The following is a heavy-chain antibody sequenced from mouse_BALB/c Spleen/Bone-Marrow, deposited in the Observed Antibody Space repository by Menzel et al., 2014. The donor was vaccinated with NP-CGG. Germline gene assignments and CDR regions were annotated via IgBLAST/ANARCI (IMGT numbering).Heavy chain of an antibody. CDR2: INPESGTI. CDR1: GFDFSRYW. V-gene: IGHV4-1*02. Sequence: EVQRVESGGGLVQPGGSLKLSCAASGFDFSRYWMSWVRQAPGKGLEWIGEINPESGTINYTPSLKDKFIISRDNAKNTLYLQMSKVRSEDTALYFCARLGYYGYFDYWGQGTTLTVSS. CDR3: ARLGYYGYFDY. J-gene: IGHJ2*01. D-gene: IGHD2-3*01.